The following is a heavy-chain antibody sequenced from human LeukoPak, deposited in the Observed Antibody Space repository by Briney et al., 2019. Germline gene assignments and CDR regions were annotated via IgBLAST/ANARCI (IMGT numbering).Heavy chain of an antibody. CDR3: ARVYCSGGTCSFDY. J-gene: IGHJ4*02. CDR1: GGSISSSSYY. V-gene: IGHV4-39*01. Sequence: SETLSLTCTVSGGSISSSSYYWGWVRQPPGKVLERIGSIYYSGSTYYNPSLKSRATISVDTSKHQFSLRLSSVTAADTAVYYCARVYCSGGTCSFDYWGQGTLVTVSS. CDR2: IYYSGST. D-gene: IGHD2-15*01.